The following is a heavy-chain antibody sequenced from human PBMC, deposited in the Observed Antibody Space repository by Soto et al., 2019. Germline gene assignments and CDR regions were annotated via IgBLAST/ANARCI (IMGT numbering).Heavy chain of an antibody. D-gene: IGHD4-17*01. Sequence: SETLSLTCAVSGGSISSNNWWSWVRRPPGKGLEWIGEIYHSGTINYNPSLKSRLTISIDRSEKQFSLRLTSLTAADKAVYYCEGDHGDSGDIRGQATMVTVSS. V-gene: IGHV4-4*02. CDR3: EGDHGDSGDI. CDR2: IYHSGTI. J-gene: IGHJ3*02. CDR1: GGSISSNNW.